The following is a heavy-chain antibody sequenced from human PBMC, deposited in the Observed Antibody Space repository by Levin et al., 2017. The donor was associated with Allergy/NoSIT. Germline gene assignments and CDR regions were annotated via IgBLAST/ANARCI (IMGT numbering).Heavy chain of an antibody. V-gene: IGHV4-39*07. CDR2: INYSGTT. Sequence: SPTLSLPCTVSCGSIRSSNYYWGWIRQPPGKGLEWIGNINYSGTTYYNPSLKSRVTISVDTSKSHFSLKLSSVTAADTAVYCCARTLGIQLWLPGGRDGMDVWGQGTTVTVSS. D-gene: IGHD5-18*01. CDR3: ARTLGIQLWLPGGRDGMDV. J-gene: IGHJ6*02. CDR1: CGSIRSSNYY.